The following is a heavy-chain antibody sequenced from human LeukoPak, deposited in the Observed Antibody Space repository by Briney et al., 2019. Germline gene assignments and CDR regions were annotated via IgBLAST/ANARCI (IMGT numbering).Heavy chain of an antibody. V-gene: IGHV3-48*01. CDR3: ARARDDYGGVFDY. Sequence: PGGSLRLSCAASGFTFSSYSMNWVRQAPGKGLEWVSYISSSSSTIYYADSVKGRFTISRDNAKDSLYPQMNSLRAEDTAVYYCARARDDYGGVFDYWGQGTLVTVSS. CDR1: GFTFSSYS. J-gene: IGHJ4*02. D-gene: IGHD4-23*01. CDR2: ISSSSSTI.